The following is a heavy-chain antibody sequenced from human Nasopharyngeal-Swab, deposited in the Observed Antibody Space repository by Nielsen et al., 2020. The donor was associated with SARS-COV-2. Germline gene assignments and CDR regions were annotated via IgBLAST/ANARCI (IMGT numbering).Heavy chain of an antibody. J-gene: IGHJ6*03. CDR2: ISWDGGST. D-gene: IGHD2-2*01. Sequence: GGSLRLSCAASGFTFDDYAMHRVRQAPGKGLECVSLISWDGGSTYYADSVKGRFTISRDNSKNSLYLQMNSLRAEDTALYYCAKDHCSSTSCYGGYYYYMDVWGKGTTVTVSS. CDR1: GFTFDDYA. CDR3: AKDHCSSTSCYGGYYYYMDV. V-gene: IGHV3-43D*04.